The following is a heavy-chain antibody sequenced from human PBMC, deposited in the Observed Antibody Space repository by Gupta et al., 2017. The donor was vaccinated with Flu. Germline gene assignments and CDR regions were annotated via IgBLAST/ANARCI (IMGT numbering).Heavy chain of an antibody. J-gene: IGHJ6*03. CDR2: MTWNGNNI. Sequence: EVQLVESGGGLVQPGRSLRLSCVASGFTFEDFAMHWVREVPGRGLEWVSGMTWNGNNIAYAASVKGRFTISRDNARNSLYLEMNSLRGEDTALYYCVKDRGTYFDHYYMDAWGSGTTVTVSS. CDR1: GFTFEDFA. D-gene: IGHD3-9*01. CDR3: VKDRGTYFDHYYMDA. V-gene: IGHV3-9*01.